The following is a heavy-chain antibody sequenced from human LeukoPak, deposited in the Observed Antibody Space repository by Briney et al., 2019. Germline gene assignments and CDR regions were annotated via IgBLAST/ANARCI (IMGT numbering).Heavy chain of an antibody. CDR2: IYHSGST. V-gene: IGHV4-38-2*02. D-gene: IGHD3-10*01. CDR1: GYSISSGYF. CDR3: AREAGSGSYYPLDY. J-gene: IGHJ4*02. Sequence: SETLSLTCTVSGYSISSGYFWGWIRQPPGKGLEWIGSIYHSGSTYYNPSLKSRVNISVDTSKNQFTLKVSSVTAADTAVYYCAREAGSGSYYPLDYWGQGTLVTVSS.